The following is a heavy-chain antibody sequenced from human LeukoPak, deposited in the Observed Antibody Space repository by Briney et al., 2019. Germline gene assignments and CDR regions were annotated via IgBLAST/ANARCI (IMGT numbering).Heavy chain of an antibody. Sequence: SETLSLTCSVSGGSISTYYWTWIRQPAGKGQEWVGRIYATGSTSYSPSLESRVTMSVDTSNNRISMKLTSVTAADTAVYFCARAYYDTRGFHYYYYMDVWGKGATVTVSS. J-gene: IGHJ6*03. CDR3: ARAYYDTRGFHYYYYMDV. V-gene: IGHV4-4*07. CDR1: GGSISTYY. D-gene: IGHD3-22*01. CDR2: IYATGST.